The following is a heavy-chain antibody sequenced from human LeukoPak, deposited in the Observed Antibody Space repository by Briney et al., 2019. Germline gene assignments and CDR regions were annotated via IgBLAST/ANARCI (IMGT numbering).Heavy chain of an antibody. D-gene: IGHD6-19*01. Sequence: SETLSLTCTVSGGSISSSSYYWGWIRQPPGKGLEWIGSIYYSGSTYYNPSLKSRVTISVDTSKNQFSLKLSSVTAADTAVYNCARLRGWYAPDYWGQGTLVTVSS. CDR1: GGSISSSSYY. CDR3: ARLRGWYAPDY. V-gene: IGHV4-39*01. CDR2: IYYSGST. J-gene: IGHJ4*02.